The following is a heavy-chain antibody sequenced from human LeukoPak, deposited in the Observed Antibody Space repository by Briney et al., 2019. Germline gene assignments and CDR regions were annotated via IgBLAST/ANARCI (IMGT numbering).Heavy chain of an antibody. D-gene: IGHD6-19*01. J-gene: IGHJ4*02. V-gene: IGHV4-59*01. CDR3: AREEVAVAGFDY. Sequence: SETLSLTCTVSGGSISNNYWSWFRQPPGKGLEWIGYIYYSGSTNYNPSLKSRVTISVDTSKSQFSLKLSSVTAADTAVYYCAREEVAVAGFDYWGQGTLVTVSS. CDR2: IYYSGST. CDR1: GGSISNNY.